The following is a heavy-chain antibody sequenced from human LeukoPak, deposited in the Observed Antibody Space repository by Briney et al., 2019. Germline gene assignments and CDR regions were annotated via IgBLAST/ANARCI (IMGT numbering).Heavy chain of an antibody. J-gene: IGHJ4*02. CDR1: GGSISSSNW. Sequence: PSGTLSLTCAVSGGSISSSNWWSWVRQPPGKGLEWIGEIYHSGSTNYNPSLKSRVTISVDTSKNQFSLKLSSVTAADTAVYYCARLSGDYPFDYWGQGTLVTVSS. D-gene: IGHD4-17*01. CDR3: ARLSGDYPFDY. CDR2: IYHSGST. V-gene: IGHV4-4*02.